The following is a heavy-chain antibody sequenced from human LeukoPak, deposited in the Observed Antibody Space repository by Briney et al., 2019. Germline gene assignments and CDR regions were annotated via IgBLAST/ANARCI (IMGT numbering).Heavy chain of an antibody. CDR2: IYYSGST. CDR3: ATRKLGNDY. J-gene: IGHJ4*02. V-gene: IGHV4-39*07. D-gene: IGHD7-27*01. CDR1: GGSISSSSYY. Sequence: PSETLSLTCTVSGGSISSSSYYWGWIRQPPGKGLEWIGSIYYSGSTYYNPSLKSRVTISVDTSKNQFSLKLYSVTAADTAVYYCATRKLGNDYWGQGTQVTVSS.